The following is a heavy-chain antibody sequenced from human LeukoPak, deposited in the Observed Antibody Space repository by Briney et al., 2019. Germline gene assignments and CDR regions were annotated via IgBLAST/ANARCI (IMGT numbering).Heavy chain of an antibody. Sequence: SETLSLTCTVSGGSISTYYWGWIRQPPGKGLEWIGSIYYSGSTYYNPSLKSRDTISVDTSKNQFSLKLSSVTAADTAVYYCARGRTYYDILTAFDYWGQGTLVTVSS. J-gene: IGHJ4*02. CDR2: IYYSGST. V-gene: IGHV4-39*07. CDR1: GGSISTYY. D-gene: IGHD3-9*01. CDR3: ARGRTYYDILTAFDY.